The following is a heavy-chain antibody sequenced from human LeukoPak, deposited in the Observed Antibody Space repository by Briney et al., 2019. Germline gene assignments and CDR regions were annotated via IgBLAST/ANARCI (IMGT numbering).Heavy chain of an antibody. CDR2: ISGSGGST. CDR1: GFTFSSYG. J-gene: IGHJ4*02. Sequence: AGGSLRLSCAASGFTFSSYGMHWVRQAPGKGLEWVSAISGSGGSTYYADSVKGRFTISRDNSKNTLYLQMNSLRAEDTAVYYCAKGRSSLHPLKPMEYWGQGTLVTVSS. CDR3: AKGRSSLHPLKPMEY. D-gene: IGHD3-10*01. V-gene: IGHV3-23*01.